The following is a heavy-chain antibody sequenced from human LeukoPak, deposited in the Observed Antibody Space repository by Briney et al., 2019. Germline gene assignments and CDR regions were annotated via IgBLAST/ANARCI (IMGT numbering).Heavy chain of an antibody. V-gene: IGHV3-23*01. Sequence: PGGSLRLSCAASGFTFSSYAMSWVRQAPGKGLEWVSGISGSGDNTYYADSVKGRFTISRDNSKNTLYVQVNSLGTEDSAAYYCAKGSYYVSSGSFYFDYWGQGTLVTVSS. CDR1: GFTFSSYA. J-gene: IGHJ4*02. CDR2: ISGSGDNT. D-gene: IGHD3-22*01. CDR3: AKGSYYVSSGSFYFDY.